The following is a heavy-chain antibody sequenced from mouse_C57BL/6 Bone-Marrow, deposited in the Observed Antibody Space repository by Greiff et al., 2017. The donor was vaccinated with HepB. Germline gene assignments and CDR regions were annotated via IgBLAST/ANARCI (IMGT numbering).Heavy chain of an antibody. CDR3: ARADYGSSFDY. CDR1: GFTFSSYA. J-gene: IGHJ2*01. Sequence: EVKLMESGGGLVKPGGSLKLSCAASGFTFSSYAMSWVRQTPEKRLEWVATISDGGSYTYYPDNVKGRFTISRDNAKNNLYLQMSHLKSEDTAMYYCARADYGSSFDYWGQGTTLTVSS. CDR2: ISDGGSYT. V-gene: IGHV5-4*03. D-gene: IGHD1-1*01.